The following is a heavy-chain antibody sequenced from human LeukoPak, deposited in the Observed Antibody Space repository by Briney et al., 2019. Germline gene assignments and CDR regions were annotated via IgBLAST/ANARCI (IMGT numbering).Heavy chain of an antibody. D-gene: IGHD3-10*01. V-gene: IGHV3-53*05. J-gene: IGHJ3*02. Sequence: GGSLRLSCAASGFTVSSNYMSWVRQAPGKGLEWVSVIYSGGSTYYADSVKGRFTISRDNSKNTLYLQMNSLRAEDTAVYYCARELWFGESLGAFDIWGQGTMVTVSS. CDR3: ARELWFGESLGAFDI. CDR1: GFTVSSNY. CDR2: IYSGGST.